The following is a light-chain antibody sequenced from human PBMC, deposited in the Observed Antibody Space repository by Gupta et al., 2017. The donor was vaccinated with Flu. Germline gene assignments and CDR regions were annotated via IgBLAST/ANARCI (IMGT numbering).Light chain of an antibody. CDR1: SSDVGSYNH. V-gene: IGLV2-8*01. CDR3: SSYAGGNNFYV. Sequence: QSALTQPPSASGSPGPSVTIPCTGASSDVGSYNHVSWYQQHPGKAPKLMIYEVSKRPSGVPDRFSGSKSGNTASLTVSGLQAEDEADYYCSSYAGGNNFYVFGTGTKVTVL. CDR2: EVS. J-gene: IGLJ1*01.